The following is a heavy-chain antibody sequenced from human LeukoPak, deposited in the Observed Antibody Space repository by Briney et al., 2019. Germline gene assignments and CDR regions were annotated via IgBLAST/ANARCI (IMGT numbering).Heavy chain of an antibody. J-gene: IGHJ4*02. D-gene: IGHD3-22*01. CDR2: FNREDAAP. CDR1: GYTLTELS. CDR3: ATLDSYYDKSGRPLLPD. Sequence: ASVKVSCKVSGYTLTELSMHWVRQAPGKGLEWMGGFNREDAAPIYAQQFQGRVTMTEDTSTDTAYMELSSLRSEDTALYYCATLDSYYDKSGRPLLPDWGQGTLVTVSS. V-gene: IGHV1-24*01.